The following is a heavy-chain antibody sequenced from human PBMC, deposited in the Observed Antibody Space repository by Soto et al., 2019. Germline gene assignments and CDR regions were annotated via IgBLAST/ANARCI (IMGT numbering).Heavy chain of an antibody. CDR3: ARDPNTAVVNYGMDV. CDR1: GFTLSNYW. Sequence: HPGGSLRLSCAASGFTLSNYWMSWVRQAPGKGLEWVANINQNGRDKYYVDSVKGRFTISRDNAKELLYLQMNSLRAEDTAVYYCARDPNTAVVNYGMDVWGQGTTVTVSS. D-gene: IGHD6-13*01. J-gene: IGHJ6*02. CDR2: INQNGRDK. V-gene: IGHV3-7*01.